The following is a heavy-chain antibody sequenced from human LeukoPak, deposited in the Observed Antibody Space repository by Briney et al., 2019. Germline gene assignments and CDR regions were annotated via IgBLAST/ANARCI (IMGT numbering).Heavy chain of an antibody. CDR1: GYSISSGYY. V-gene: IGHV4-38-2*02. D-gene: IGHD3-9*01. CDR3: ARDHYDILTGREYFQH. Sequence: PSETLSLTCAVSGYSISSGYYWGWIRQPPGKGLEWIGSIYHSGSTYYNPSLKSRVTISVDTSKNQFSLKLSSVTAADTAVYYCARDHYDILTGREYFQHWGQGTLVTVSS. CDR2: IYHSGST. J-gene: IGHJ1*01.